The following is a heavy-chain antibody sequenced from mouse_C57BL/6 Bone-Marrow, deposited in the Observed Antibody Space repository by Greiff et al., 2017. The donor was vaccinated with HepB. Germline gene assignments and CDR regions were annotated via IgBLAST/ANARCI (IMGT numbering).Heavy chain of an antibody. CDR3: ARSTGTFEFAY. V-gene: IGHV1-69*01. D-gene: IGHD4-1*01. J-gene: IGHJ3*01. Sequence: QVQLQQPGAELVMPGASVKLSCKASGYTFTSYWMHWVKQRPGQGLEWIGKIDPSDSYTNYNQKFKGKSTLTVDKSSSTAYMQLSRLTSEDSAVYYCARSTGTFEFAYWGQGTLVTVSA. CDR1: GYTFTSYW. CDR2: IDPSDSYT.